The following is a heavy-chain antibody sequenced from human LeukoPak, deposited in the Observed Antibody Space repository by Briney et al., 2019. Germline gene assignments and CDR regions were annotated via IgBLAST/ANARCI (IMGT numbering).Heavy chain of an antibody. CDR2: INHSGST. J-gene: IGHJ5*02. Sequence: SDTLSLICAVYGGSFSGYYWSWIRQPPGKGLEWIGEINHSGSTNYNPSLTSRVTISVDTSKNQFSLKLSSVTAADTAVYYCARSRRGWFDPWGQGTLVTVSS. CDR3: ARSRRGWFDP. CDR1: GGSFSGYY. V-gene: IGHV4-34*01.